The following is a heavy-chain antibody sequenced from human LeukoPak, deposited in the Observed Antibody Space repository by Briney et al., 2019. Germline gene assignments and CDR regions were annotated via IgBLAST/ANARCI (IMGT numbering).Heavy chain of an antibody. D-gene: IGHD3-10*01. J-gene: IGHJ4*02. CDR2: INHSGST. CDR3: ARGLRWGITMVRARTYFDY. V-gene: IGHV4-34*01. Sequence: PSETLSLTCAVYGGSFSGYYWSWIRQPPGKGLEWTGEINHSGSTNYNPSLKSRVTISVDTSKNQFSLKLSSVTAADTAVYYCARGLRWGITMVRARTYFDYWGQGTLVTVSS. CDR1: GGSFSGYY.